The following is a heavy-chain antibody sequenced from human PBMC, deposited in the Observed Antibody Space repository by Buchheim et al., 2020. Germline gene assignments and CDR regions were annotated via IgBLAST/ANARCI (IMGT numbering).Heavy chain of an antibody. Sequence: QQQLQESGPGLVKPSETLSLTCTVSGGSISSSSYYWGWIRQPPGKGLEWIGSIYYSGSTYYNPSLKSRVTISVDTSKNQFSLKLSSVTAADTAVYYCARTVAIRSVIPDYHFDYWGQGTL. D-gene: IGHD3-16*02. CDR2: IYYSGST. CDR1: GGSISSSSYY. V-gene: IGHV4-39*01. CDR3: ARTVAIRSVIPDYHFDY. J-gene: IGHJ4*02.